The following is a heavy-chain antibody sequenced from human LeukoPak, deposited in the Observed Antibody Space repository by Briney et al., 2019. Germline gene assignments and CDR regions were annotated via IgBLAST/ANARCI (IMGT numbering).Heavy chain of an antibody. Sequence: PSETLSLTCTVSGGSISSYYWSWIRQPPGKGLEWIGYIYYSGSTNYNPSLKSRVTISVDTSKNQFSLKLSSVTAADTAVYYCARIRGIAAAGDTVDYWGQGTLVTVSS. D-gene: IGHD6-13*01. CDR1: GGSISSYY. CDR2: IYYSGST. CDR3: ARIRGIAAAGDTVDY. V-gene: IGHV4-59*01. J-gene: IGHJ4*02.